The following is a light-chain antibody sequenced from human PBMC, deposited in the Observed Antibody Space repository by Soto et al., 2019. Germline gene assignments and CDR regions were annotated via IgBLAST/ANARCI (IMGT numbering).Light chain of an antibody. CDR1: SSDIGGYNY. J-gene: IGLJ1*01. CDR2: DVS. V-gene: IGLV2-14*03. Sequence: QSALTQPASVSGSPGQSITISCTGTSSDIGGYNYVSWYQHHPRNVPKLIIFDVSDRPSGVSNRFSGSKSGNTASLTISGLQAEDEADYYCASYTTSSAYAFGTGTKLTVL. CDR3: ASYTTSSAYA.